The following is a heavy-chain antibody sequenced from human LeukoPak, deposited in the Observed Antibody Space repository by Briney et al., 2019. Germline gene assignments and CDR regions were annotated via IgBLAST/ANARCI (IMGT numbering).Heavy chain of an antibody. CDR1: GFTFDDYG. Sequence: PGGSLRLSCAASGFTFDDYGMSWVRQAPGKGPVWVSGINWNGAGTGYADSVKGRLTISRDNAKNSLYLQMNSLRAEDTALYYCAIDCGYGAFDYWGQGALVTVSS. D-gene: IGHD4/OR15-4a*01. CDR3: AIDCGYGAFDY. V-gene: IGHV3-20*04. CDR2: INWNGAGT. J-gene: IGHJ4*02.